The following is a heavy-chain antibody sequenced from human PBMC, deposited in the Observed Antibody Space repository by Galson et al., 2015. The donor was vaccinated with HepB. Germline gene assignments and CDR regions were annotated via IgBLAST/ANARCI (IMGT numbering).Heavy chain of an antibody. CDR2: INRRGVT. V-gene: IGHV4-34*01. J-gene: IGHJ4*02. D-gene: IGHD3-3*01. Sequence: ETLSLTCAVYSGSFSGCYWSWIRQPPGQGLEWVGEINRRGVTNYNPSLKSRVTMSVDTSKNQFSLKLSSVTAADTAVYYCARYYDFWSGYSSFDYWGQGTLVTVSS. CDR1: SGSFSGCY. CDR3: ARYYDFWSGYSSFDY.